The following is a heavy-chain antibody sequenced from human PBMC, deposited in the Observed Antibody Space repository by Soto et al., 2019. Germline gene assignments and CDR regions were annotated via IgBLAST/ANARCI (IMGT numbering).Heavy chain of an antibody. V-gene: IGHV5-51*01. CDR1: GYSFTSYW. Sequence: PGESLKISCKGSGYSFTSYWIGWVRQMPGKGLEWMGIIYPGDSDTRYSPSFQGQVTISADKSISTAYLQWSSLKASDTAMYHCARRQGHYCSGGSCYSGWFDPWGQGTLVTVSS. CDR3: ARRQGHYCSGGSCYSGWFDP. J-gene: IGHJ5*02. D-gene: IGHD2-15*01. CDR2: IYPGDSDT.